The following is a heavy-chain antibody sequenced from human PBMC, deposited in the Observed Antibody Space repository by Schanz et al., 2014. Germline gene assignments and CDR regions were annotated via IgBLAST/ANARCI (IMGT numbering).Heavy chain of an antibody. J-gene: IGHJ4*02. V-gene: IGHV3-66*01. D-gene: IGHD1-1*01. CDR3: ARAHGNNWYGKGLDY. CDR2: IYSGIGA. Sequence: VQLVESGGGLVQPGGSLRLSCAVSGFTVSSNHMSWVRQAPGKGLEWVSVIYSGIGAYYADSVKGRFTISRDNSKNTLYLQMNSLRADDTAVYFCARAHGNNWYGKGLDYWGQGTQVTVSS. CDR1: GFTVSSNH.